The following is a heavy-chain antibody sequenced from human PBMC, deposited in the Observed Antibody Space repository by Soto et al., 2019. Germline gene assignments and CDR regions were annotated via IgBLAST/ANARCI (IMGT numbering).Heavy chain of an antibody. Sequence: GGSLRLSCAASGFTFSSYGMHWVRQAPGKGLEWVAVIWYDGSNKYYADSVKGRFTISRDNSKNTLYLQMNSLRAEDTAVYYCARDNGDPDAFDIWGQGTMVTLSS. D-gene: IGHD4-17*01. J-gene: IGHJ3*02. CDR1: GFTFSSYG. CDR3: ARDNGDPDAFDI. CDR2: IWYDGSNK. V-gene: IGHV3-33*01.